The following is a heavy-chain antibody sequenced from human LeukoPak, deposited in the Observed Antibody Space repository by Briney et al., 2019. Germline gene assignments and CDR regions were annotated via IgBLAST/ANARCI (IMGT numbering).Heavy chain of an antibody. V-gene: IGHV4-59*01. CDR1: GGSFSGYY. J-gene: IGHJ4*02. CDR2: MYYSGTT. D-gene: IGHD2-21*02. CDR3: ARAGGSGSGDCYTFDS. Sequence: SETLSLTCTVSGGSFSGYYWSWVRQPPGKGLEWIGYMYYSGTTNYNPSLKSRVTISLDTSRNQFSLKLSSVTAADTAVYFCARAGGSGSGDCYTFDSWGQGTLVTVSS.